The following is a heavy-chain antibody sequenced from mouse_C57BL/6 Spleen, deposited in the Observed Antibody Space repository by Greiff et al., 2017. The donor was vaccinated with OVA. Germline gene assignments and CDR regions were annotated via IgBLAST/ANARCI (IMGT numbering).Heavy chain of an antibody. J-gene: IGHJ4*01. CDR2: IYPGSGST. Sequence: VQLQQPGAELVKPGASVTMSCKASGYTFTSYWITWVKQRPGQGLEWIGDIYPGSGSTNYNEKFKSKATLTVDTSSSTAYMQLSSLTSEDSAVYYCARGLDSSGPYYAMDYWGQGTSVTVSS. CDR3: ARGLDSSGPYYAMDY. CDR1: GYTFTSYW. D-gene: IGHD3-2*02. V-gene: IGHV1-55*01.